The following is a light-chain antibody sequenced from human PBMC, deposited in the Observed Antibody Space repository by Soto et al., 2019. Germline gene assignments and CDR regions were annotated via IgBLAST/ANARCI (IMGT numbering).Light chain of an antibody. CDR3: SSYTGSNTPVV. Sequence: QSALTQPASVSGSPGQSITISCTGTSSDVGGYNYVSWYQQHPGKAPNLIIFDVSNRPSGVSNRFSGSKSGNSASLTISGLQAEVEADYYCSSYTGSNTPVVFCGGTKLTVL. V-gene: IGLV2-14*01. CDR2: DVS. CDR1: SSDVGGYNY. J-gene: IGLJ2*01.